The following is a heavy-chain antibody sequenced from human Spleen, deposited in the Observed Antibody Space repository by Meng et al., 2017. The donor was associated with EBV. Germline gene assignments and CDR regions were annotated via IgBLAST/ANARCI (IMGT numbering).Heavy chain of an antibody. Sequence: QGQRVRSGARVKKPGAPMKLSCTASGYPSPGHYLHWVRQAPGHGLEWMGRINPYNGDTNYAQKFLFRVTMTRDTSISTAYMELRSLTSDDTGVYYCVRDHRTLTGSLDPWGQGTLVTVSS. CDR2: INPYNGDT. J-gene: IGHJ5*02. V-gene: IGHV1-2*05. D-gene: IGHD3-9*01. CDR1: GYPSPGHY. CDR3: VRDHRTLTGSLDP.